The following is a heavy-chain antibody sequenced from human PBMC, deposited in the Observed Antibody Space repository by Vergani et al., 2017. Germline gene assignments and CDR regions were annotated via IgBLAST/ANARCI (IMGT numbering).Heavy chain of an antibody. V-gene: IGHV4-4*02. J-gene: IGHJ3*01. CDR1: GGSISSSNW. D-gene: IGHD6-19*01. CDR3: ANSYSSGWYMVT. Sequence: QLQLQESGPGLVKPSETLSLSCRVSGGSISSSNWWSWVRQPPGKGLEWIGEIYHSGSTNYNPSLKSRVTISVDKSKNQFSLKLSSVTAADTGVYYCANSYSSGWYMVTWGQGTMVTVSS. CDR2: IYHSGST.